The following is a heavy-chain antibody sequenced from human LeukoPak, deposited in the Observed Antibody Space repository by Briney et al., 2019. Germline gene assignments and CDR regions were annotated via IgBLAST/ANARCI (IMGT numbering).Heavy chain of an antibody. Sequence: GGSLRLSCVVSGFTVSNNYMSWVRQAPRKGLEWVSLIYSGGSTYYADSVKGRFTISRDNSKNTLYLQMNSLRAEDTAVYYCARSRHYCSGGSCYSSYYYYGMDVWGQGTTVTVSS. D-gene: IGHD2-15*01. J-gene: IGHJ6*02. CDR2: IYSGGST. CDR3: ARSRHYCSGGSCYSSYYYYGMDV. CDR1: GFTVSNNY. V-gene: IGHV3-53*01.